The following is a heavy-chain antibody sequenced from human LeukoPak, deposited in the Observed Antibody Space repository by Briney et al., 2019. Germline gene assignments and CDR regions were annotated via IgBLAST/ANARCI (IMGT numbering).Heavy chain of an antibody. CDR2: MNPNSGNT. CDR1: GYTFTSYD. D-gene: IGHD2-2*01. Sequence: VKVSCKASGYTFTSYDINWVRQATGQGLEWMGWMNPNSGNTGYAQKFQDRVTVTTDTSTSTAYMELWSLRSDDTAVNYCARDECTSSNCYCEYWGQGTQVTVSS. V-gene: IGHV1-8*02. J-gene: IGHJ4*02. CDR3: ARDECTSSNCYCEY.